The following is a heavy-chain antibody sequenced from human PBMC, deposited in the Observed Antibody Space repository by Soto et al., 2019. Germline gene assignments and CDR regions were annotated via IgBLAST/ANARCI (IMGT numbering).Heavy chain of an antibody. CDR1: GDSITSNSYF. J-gene: IGHJ4*02. CDR2: IYYSGTT. Sequence: QLQLQESGPGLVKPSETLSLTCTVSGDSITSNSYFWAWIRQPPGKGLKWIGSIYYSGTTYYNPSLKSRVTISVDSSKNQFSLKLSPVTAADTAVYYCARHFSVDYFDYWGQGALVTVSS. V-gene: IGHV4-39*01. CDR3: ARHFSVDYFDY.